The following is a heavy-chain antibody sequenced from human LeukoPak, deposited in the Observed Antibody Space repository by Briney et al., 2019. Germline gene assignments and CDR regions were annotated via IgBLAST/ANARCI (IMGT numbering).Heavy chain of an antibody. D-gene: IGHD6-13*01. Sequence: GGSLRLSCAASGFIFSNAWMNWVRNTPGKALGWFSAVSGSGGTTYYADSVKGRFTISRDNSKNPLYLQMNSLRAQDPAIYYFAKRGPDRSSWGGTNHCWGQGTLVTVSS. CDR3: AKRGPDRSSWGGTNHC. CDR2: VSGSGGTT. CDR1: GFIFSNAW. J-gene: IGHJ4*02. V-gene: IGHV3-23*01.